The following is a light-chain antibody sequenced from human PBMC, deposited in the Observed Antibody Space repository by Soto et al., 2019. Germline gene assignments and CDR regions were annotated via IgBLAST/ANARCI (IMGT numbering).Light chain of an antibody. CDR3: QQYGSSSWT. CDR1: QSVSSTY. V-gene: IGKV3-20*01. Sequence: EIVLTQSPGTLSLSPGERATLSCRASQSVSSTYFAWYQQRFGQAPRLLIYGASSRATGIPDRFSGSGSGTDFTLTIIRLEPEDFAVYYCQQYGSSSWTFGQGTKVDI. CDR2: GAS. J-gene: IGKJ1*01.